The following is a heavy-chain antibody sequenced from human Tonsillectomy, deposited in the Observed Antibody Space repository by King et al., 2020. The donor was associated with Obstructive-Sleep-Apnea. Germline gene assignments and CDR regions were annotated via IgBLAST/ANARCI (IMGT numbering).Heavy chain of an antibody. J-gene: IGHJ4*02. V-gene: IGHV3-23*04. CDR3: AKGLSASGSYLPFDS. CDR2: ISGSGYTK. CDR1: GFTFITHT. Sequence: VQLVESGGGLVQPGGSLRLSCAASGFTFITHTMSWVRQAPGKGLEWGSAISGSGYTKTYAASWRGRFTLSRDNSKNTLYLQMNSLRVEDTAIYYCAKGLSASGSYLPFDSWGQGTLVTVSS. D-gene: IGHD3-10*01.